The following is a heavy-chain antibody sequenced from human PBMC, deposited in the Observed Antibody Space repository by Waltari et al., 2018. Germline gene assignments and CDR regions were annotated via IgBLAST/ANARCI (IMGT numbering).Heavy chain of an antibody. Sequence: EVQLVASGGGLVQTGGSPRLYCVVSPFNFPTHQLNWVRRAPGKGVQWMAFISSDGNTRQYTDSVKGRFTISRDNANKSLYLQMNNLGSDDTALYYCATMVGVEVGNWFDPWGQGIQVTVAS. J-gene: IGHJ5*02. D-gene: IGHD2-15*01. CDR3: ATMVGVEVGNWFDP. V-gene: IGHV3-48*03. CDR2: ISSDGNTR. CDR1: PFNFPTHQ.